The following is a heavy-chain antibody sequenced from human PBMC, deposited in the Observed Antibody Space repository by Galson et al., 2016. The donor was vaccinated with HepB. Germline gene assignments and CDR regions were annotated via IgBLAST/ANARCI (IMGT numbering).Heavy chain of an antibody. D-gene: IGHD6-13*01. CDR2: TYYRSKWYN. CDR1: GDSVSSDSAA. V-gene: IGHV6-1*01. CDR3: ARESQQLYYFDY. Sequence: CAISGDSVSSDSAAWNWIRQSPSRGLEWLGRTYYRSKWYNGYAVYVKIRISINPDTSKNKFSLQLNSVTPEDAAVYYCARESQQLYYFDYWAQGTLVTVSS. J-gene: IGHJ4*02.